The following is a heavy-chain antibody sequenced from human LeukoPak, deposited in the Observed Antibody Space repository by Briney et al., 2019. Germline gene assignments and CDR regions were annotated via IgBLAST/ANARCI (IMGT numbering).Heavy chain of an antibody. CDR2: IYYSGST. D-gene: IGHD3-22*01. Sequence: KPSETLSLTCTVSGGSISSSSYYWGWIRQPPGKGLEWIGSIYYSGSTYYNPSLKSRVTISVDTSKNQFSLKLSSVTAADTAVYYCARTYYDSSGYLDYWGQGTLVTVSS. CDR1: GGSISSSSYY. CDR3: ARTYYDSSGYLDY. V-gene: IGHV4-39*07. J-gene: IGHJ4*02.